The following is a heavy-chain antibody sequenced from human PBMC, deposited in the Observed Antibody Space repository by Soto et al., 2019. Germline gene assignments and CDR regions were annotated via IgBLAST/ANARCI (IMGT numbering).Heavy chain of an antibody. CDR1: GFTFSDYY. CDR3: ARKYYILGIDY. D-gene: IGHD3-10*01. V-gene: IGHV3-11*01. CDR2: ISSSGSTI. J-gene: IGHJ4*02. Sequence: GGSLRLSCAASGFTFSDYYMSWIRQAPGKGLEWVSYISSSGSTIYYADSVKGRFTISRDKAKNSLYLKMNSLRAEDTAVYYCARKYYILGIDYWGQGTLVTVSS.